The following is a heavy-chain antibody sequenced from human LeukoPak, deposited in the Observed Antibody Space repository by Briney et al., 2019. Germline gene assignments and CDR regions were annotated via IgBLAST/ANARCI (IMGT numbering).Heavy chain of an antibody. CDR3: AKEDSNGWYFFDY. J-gene: IGHJ4*02. D-gene: IGHD6-19*01. V-gene: IGHV3-21*01. CDR2: ISSSSSYI. CDR1: GFTFSSYN. Sequence: SGRSLRLSCAASGFTFSSYNINWVRQAPGKGLEWVSSISSSSSYIYYADSVKGRFTISRDNAKNSLYLQMNSLRAEDTAVYYCAKEDSNGWYFFDYWGQGTLVTVSS.